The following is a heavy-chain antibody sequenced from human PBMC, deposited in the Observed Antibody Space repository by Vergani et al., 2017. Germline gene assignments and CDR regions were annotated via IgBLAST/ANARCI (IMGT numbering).Heavy chain of an antibody. V-gene: IGHV5-51*01. CDR3: ARKVVRYFDR. J-gene: IGHJ4*02. D-gene: IGHD3-9*01. Sequence: EVRLVQSGPEVKKPGESVKISCETSGYTFTNYWVAWVRQRPGKGLEWMGLIFPGDADTRYSPSFEGQVTISADTSTSTAYVQWPSLKASDTAMYYCARKVVRYFDRWGQGTLVTVSS. CDR2: IFPGDADT. CDR1: GYTFTNYW.